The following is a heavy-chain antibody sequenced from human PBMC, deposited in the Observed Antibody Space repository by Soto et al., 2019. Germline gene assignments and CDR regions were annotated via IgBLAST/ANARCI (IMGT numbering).Heavy chain of an antibody. CDR3: AREGPGSSKPNWFDP. CDR2: IYYSGST. D-gene: IGHD6-6*01. J-gene: IGHJ5*02. V-gene: IGHV4-31*03. CDR1: GGSISSGGYY. Sequence: SEPLYLTCTVSGGSISSGGYYWSWIRQHPGKGLEWIGYIYYSGSTYYNPSLKSRVTISVDTSKNQFSLKLSSVTAADTAVYYCAREGPGSSKPNWFDPWGQGTLVTVSS.